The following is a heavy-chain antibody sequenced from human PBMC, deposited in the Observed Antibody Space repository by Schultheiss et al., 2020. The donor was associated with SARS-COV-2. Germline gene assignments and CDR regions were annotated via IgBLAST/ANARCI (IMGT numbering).Heavy chain of an antibody. CDR3: ARDPGESSSWYNYYYGMDV. Sequence: SETLSLTCAVYGGSFSGYYWGWIRQPPGKGLEWIGYIYYSGSTNYNPSLKSRVTISVDTSKNQFSLKLSSVTAADTAVYYCARDPGESSSWYNYYYGMDVWGQGTTVTVSS. J-gene: IGHJ6*02. CDR1: GGSFSGYY. D-gene: IGHD6-13*01. V-gene: IGHV4-59*01. CDR2: IYYSGST.